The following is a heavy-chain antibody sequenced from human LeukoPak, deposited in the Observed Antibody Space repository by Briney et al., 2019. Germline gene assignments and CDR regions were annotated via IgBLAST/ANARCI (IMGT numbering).Heavy chain of an antibody. V-gene: IGHV4-39*01. CDR1: GFTFSSYA. CDR3: AEGAGYYDSSGYYAAPYWYFDL. CDR2: IYYSGST. J-gene: IGHJ2*01. Sequence: GSLRLSCAASGFTFSSYAMSWVRQPPGKGLEWIGSIYYSGSTYYNPSLKSRVTISVDTSKNQFSLKLSSVTAADTAVYYCAEGAGYYDSSGYYAAPYWYFDLWGRGTLVTVSS. D-gene: IGHD3-22*01.